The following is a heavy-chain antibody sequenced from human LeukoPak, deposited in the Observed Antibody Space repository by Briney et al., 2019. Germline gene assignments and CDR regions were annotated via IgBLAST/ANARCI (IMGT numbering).Heavy chain of an antibody. Sequence: PSQTLSLTCTVSGASISSGDYYWSWIRQPPGKGLEWIGPIYYSGSTFHYNPSLKSRVAISIDTSKNQFSLSLSSVTAADTAVYYCASTNCSRSSCFGANWFDPWGQGTLVTVSS. CDR1: GASISSGDYY. J-gene: IGHJ5*02. CDR3: ASTNCSRSSCFGANWFDP. V-gene: IGHV4-30-4*08. CDR2: IYYSGST. D-gene: IGHD2-2*01.